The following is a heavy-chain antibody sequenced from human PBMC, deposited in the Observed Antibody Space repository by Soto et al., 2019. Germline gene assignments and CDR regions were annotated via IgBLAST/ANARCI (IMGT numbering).Heavy chain of an antibody. CDR1: GGSISSAYYS. D-gene: IGHD6-19*01. CDR2: IYHSGST. Sequence: SETLSLTCVVSGGSISSAYYSWTWIRQPPGKGLEWIGYIYHSGSTNYNPSLKSRATISVDTSKNQFSLKLNSVTAADTAVYYCARVQYSSGWYFDYWGQGTQVTVS. V-gene: IGHV4-61*01. CDR3: ARVQYSSGWYFDY. J-gene: IGHJ4*02.